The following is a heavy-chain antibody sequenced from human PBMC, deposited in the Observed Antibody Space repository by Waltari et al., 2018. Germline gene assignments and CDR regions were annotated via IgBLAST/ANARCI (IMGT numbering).Heavy chain of an antibody. Sequence: HVHLVQSGSEWKKPGASVKVSCKAYGSSFTNYAINSGRQAPGQGLELMGWITTNTENPTYTQGFTRRFVFSLDTSVSTAYLQINDLKAEDTAIYYCAREVVPAAKIVVNWFDPWGQGTQVTVSS. D-gene: IGHD2-2*01. J-gene: IGHJ5*02. V-gene: IGHV7-4-1*02. CDR3: AREVVPAAKIVVNWFDP. CDR1: GSSFTNYA. CDR2: ITTNTENP.